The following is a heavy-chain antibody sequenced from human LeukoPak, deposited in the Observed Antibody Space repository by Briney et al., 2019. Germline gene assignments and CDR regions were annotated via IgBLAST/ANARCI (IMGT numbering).Heavy chain of an antibody. CDR1: GYSFTSYW. Sequence: GSSLNISCAGSGYSFTSYWISWVRQIRGKVLGWMGRIDPSDSYTNYSPSFQGHVTISADKSISTAYLQWSSLKASDTAMYYCARVGRAAAGFDYWGQGTLVTVSS. D-gene: IGHD6-13*01. CDR3: ARVGRAAAGFDY. CDR2: IDPSDSYT. J-gene: IGHJ4*02. V-gene: IGHV5-10-1*01.